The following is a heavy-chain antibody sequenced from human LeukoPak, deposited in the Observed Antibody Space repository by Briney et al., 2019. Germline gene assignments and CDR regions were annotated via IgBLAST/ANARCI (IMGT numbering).Heavy chain of an antibody. J-gene: IGHJ4*02. V-gene: IGHV3-33*01. CDR1: GFTFSSYG. CDR3: ARDRPTGSWDY. CDR2: IWYDGSNK. Sequence: GRSLRLSCAASGFTFSSYGMHWVRQAPGKGLEWVAVIWYDGSNKYYADSVKGRFTISRDNAKNSLYLQMNSLRAEDTAVYYCARDRPTGSWDYWGQGTLVTVSS. D-gene: IGHD1-26*01.